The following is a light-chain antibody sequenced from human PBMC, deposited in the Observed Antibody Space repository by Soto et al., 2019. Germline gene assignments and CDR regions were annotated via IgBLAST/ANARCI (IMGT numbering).Light chain of an antibody. CDR1: QSVSSY. V-gene: IGKV3-11*01. CDR2: DAS. CDR3: QQRSNWPWT. Sequence: EIVLTQSPATLSLSPGERATLSCWASQSVSSYLAWYQQKPGQAPRLLIYDASNRATGIPARFSGSGSGTDFTLTSSSLEPEDFAVYYCQQRSNWPWTFGQGTKVEIK. J-gene: IGKJ1*01.